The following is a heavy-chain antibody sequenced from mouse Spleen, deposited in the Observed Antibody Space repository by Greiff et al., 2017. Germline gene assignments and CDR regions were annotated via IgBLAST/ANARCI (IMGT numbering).Heavy chain of an antibody. V-gene: IGHV2-4-1*01. CDR1: GFSLTNYA. CDR3: ARNLGITTVVDAMDY. D-gene: IGHD1-1*01. J-gene: IGHJ4*01. Sequence: VQLKESGPGLVAPSQSLSITCTVSGFSLTNYAVHWVRQSPGKGLEWLGVIWSDGSTDYNAAFISRLSISKDNSKSQVFFKMNSLQADDTAIYYCARNLGITTVVDAMDYWGQGTSVTVSS. CDR2: IWSDGST.